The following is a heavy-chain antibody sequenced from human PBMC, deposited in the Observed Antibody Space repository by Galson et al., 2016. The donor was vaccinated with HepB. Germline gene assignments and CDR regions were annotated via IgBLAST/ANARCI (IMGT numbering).Heavy chain of an antibody. J-gene: IGHJ6*02. CDR2: ISAYNGNT. V-gene: IGHV1-18*01. Sequence: SVTVSCKASGYTFTTYGIRWVRKAPGQGLEWMGWISAYNGNTNYAQKLQGRVTMTTDTTTSTAYMELRSLRFDDTAVYYCARDPRKIRCHLLGIYYYYCAMDVWGQGTTVTVS. D-gene: IGHD2-2*01. CDR1: GYTFTTYG. CDR3: ARDPRKIRCHLLGIYYYYCAMDV.